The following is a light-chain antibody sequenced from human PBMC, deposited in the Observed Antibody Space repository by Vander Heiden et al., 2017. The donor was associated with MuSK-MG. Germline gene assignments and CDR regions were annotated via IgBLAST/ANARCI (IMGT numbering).Light chain of an antibody. CDR3: QQSDSLPLT. V-gene: IGKV1-39*01. CDR1: QSIGTY. Sequence: DIQMTQSPSSLSASVGDRVTITCRASQSIGTYLNWYHQKPGKAPKFLIYAASNLESGVPSRFSGSGSGTDFTLTVSNLQPEDFATYYCQQSDSLPLTFGGGTKVEIK. CDR2: AAS. J-gene: IGKJ4*01.